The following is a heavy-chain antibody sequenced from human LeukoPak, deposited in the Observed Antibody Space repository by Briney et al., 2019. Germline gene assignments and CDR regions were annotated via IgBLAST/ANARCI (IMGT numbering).Heavy chain of an antibody. CDR3: ATAPILRGEGGEHYKYGMDV. D-gene: IGHD2-2*02. CDR2: IYHNGTR. V-gene: IGHV4-4*02. Sequence: SETLSLTCAVSGGSIITTNWWSWVRPSPGKGLEWIGEIYHNGTRNYNPSLKSRVTISADTFKNHFSLKLTSVTAADTAVYYCATAPILRGEGGEHYKYGMDVWGQGTTVIVSS. CDR1: GGSIITTNW. J-gene: IGHJ6*02.